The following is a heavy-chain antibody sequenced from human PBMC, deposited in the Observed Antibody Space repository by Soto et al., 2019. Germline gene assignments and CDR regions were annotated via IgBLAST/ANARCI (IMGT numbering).Heavy chain of an antibody. J-gene: IGHJ5*02. V-gene: IGHV4-59*01. D-gene: IGHD3-3*01. Sequence: SETLSLTFSVSGGSLRKYYLGLVPQPPGKGLEWIGNIYYSGTTTYSPSLTGRVTISLDMSANLFSLRLTSVTAADTAVYYCARVYDFDNWFDPWGQGTQVTVSS. CDR1: GGSLRKYY. CDR3: ARVYDFDNWFDP. CDR2: IYYSGTT.